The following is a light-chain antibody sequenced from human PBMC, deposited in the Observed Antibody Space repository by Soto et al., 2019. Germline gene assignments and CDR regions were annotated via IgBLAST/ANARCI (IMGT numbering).Light chain of an antibody. CDR3: SSYTTSTTRV. J-gene: IGLJ1*01. CDR1: SSDVGAYNY. V-gene: IGLV2-14*03. CDR2: DAS. Sequence: QSVLTQPASVSGSPGQSITTSCTGTSSDVGAYNYVSWYQRHPGNAPKLLIYDASTRPSGVSNRFSGSKSGNTASLTISGLQAEDEADYYCSSYTTSTTRVFGTGTKVTVL.